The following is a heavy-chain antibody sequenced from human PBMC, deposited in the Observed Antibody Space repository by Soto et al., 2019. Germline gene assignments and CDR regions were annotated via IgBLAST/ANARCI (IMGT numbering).Heavy chain of an antibody. D-gene: IGHD6-19*01. CDR1: GGSISSSSYY. Sequence: SETLSLTCTVSGGSISSSSYYWGWIRQPPGKGLEWIGSIYYSGSTYYNPSLKSRVTISVDTSKNQFSLKLSSVTAADTAVYYCARARSAVAGYYYYGMDVWGQGTTVT. J-gene: IGHJ6*02. CDR2: IYYSGST. V-gene: IGHV4-39*01. CDR3: ARARSAVAGYYYYGMDV.